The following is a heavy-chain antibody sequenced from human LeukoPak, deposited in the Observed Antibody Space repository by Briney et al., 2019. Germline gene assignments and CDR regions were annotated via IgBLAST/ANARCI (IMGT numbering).Heavy chain of an antibody. CDR1: GYTFTIYA. CDR3: ANWSVRPDTYFDY. J-gene: IGHJ4*02. D-gene: IGHD3-3*01. CDR2: INADNGNT. Sequence: ASVKVSCKASGYTFTIYAIHWVRQAPGQRLEWMGWINADNGNTKYSRKFQGRVTITRDTSASTAYMELSSLRSEDTAVYYCANWSVRPDTYFDYWGQGTLVTVSS. V-gene: IGHV1-3*01.